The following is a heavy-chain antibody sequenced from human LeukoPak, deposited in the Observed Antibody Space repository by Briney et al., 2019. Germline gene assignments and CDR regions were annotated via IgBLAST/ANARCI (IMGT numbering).Heavy chain of an antibody. Sequence: GGSLRPPCAAAGFTFSSYAMHWVRQAQGKGLEWLAVISYDRSNTYYAGSGKRQFIIARDNSKNTLYLQMNSLRAEDTAVYYCARDIVEGSHCDYWGQGTLVTVPS. D-gene: IGHD3-16*02. V-gene: IGHV3-30-3*01. CDR2: ISYDRSNT. CDR3: ARDIVEGSHCDY. J-gene: IGHJ4*02. CDR1: GFTFSSYA.